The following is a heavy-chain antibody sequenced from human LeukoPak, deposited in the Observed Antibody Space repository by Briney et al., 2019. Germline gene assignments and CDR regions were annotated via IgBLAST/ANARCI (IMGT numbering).Heavy chain of an antibody. CDR1: GFTVSSNY. V-gene: IGHV3-53*01. CDR2: IYSGGST. CDR3: ARASTDYYDSSGYLKYYFDY. Sequence: GGSLRLSCAASGFTVSSNYMSWVRQAPGKGLEWVSVIYSGGSTYYSDSVKGRFTISRDNSKNTLYLQMNSLRAEDTAVYYCARASTDYYDSSGYLKYYFDYWGQGTLVTVSP. D-gene: IGHD3-22*01. J-gene: IGHJ4*02.